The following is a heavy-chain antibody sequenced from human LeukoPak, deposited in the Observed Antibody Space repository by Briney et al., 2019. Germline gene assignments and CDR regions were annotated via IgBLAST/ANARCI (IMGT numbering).Heavy chain of an antibody. V-gene: IGHV4-39*01. Sequence: SETLSLTCTVSGGSISSSSYYWGWIRQPPGKGLEWIGSIYYSGSTYYNPSLKSRVTISVDTSKNQFSLKLSSVTAADTAVYYCARLPNLRGYYYYMDVWGKGTTATISS. CDR1: GGSISSSSYY. CDR3: ARLPNLRGYYYYMDV. CDR2: IYYSGST. J-gene: IGHJ6*03.